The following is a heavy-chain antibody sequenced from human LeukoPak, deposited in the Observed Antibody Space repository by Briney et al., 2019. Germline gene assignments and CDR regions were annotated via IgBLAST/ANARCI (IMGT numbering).Heavy chain of an antibody. CDR1: GYTFTSYA. CDR3: ARDLGVRGNFDY. J-gene: IGHJ4*02. Sequence: GASVKVSCKASGYTFTSYAMHWVRQAPGQRLEWMGWINAGNGNTKYSQKFQGRVTITRDTSASTAYVELSSLRSEDTAVYYCARDLGVRGNFDYGGQGTLVTAPS. CDR2: INAGNGNT. V-gene: IGHV1-3*01. D-gene: IGHD3-10*01.